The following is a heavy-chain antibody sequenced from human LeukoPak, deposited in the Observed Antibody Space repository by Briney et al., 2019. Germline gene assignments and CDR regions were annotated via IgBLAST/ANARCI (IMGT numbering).Heavy chain of an antibody. D-gene: IGHD3-22*01. CDR1: GGSISSSSYY. J-gene: IGHJ4*02. V-gene: IGHV4-39*07. CDR2: IYYSGST. CDR3: ARDPNNYYDSSGYYFDY. Sequence: PSETLSLTCTVSGGSISSSSYYWGWIRQPPGKGLEWIGNIYYSGSTYYNPSLKSRVTISVDTSKNQFSLKLSSVTAADTAVYYCARDPNNYYDSSGYYFDYWGQGTLVTVSS.